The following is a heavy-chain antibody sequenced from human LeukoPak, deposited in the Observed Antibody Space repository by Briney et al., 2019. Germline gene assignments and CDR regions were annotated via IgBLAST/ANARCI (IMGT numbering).Heavy chain of an antibody. CDR3: ARERDGGHTSTRGSYYDILAPDY. V-gene: IGHV3-23*01. CDR1: GFTFSSYG. CDR2: ISGSGGST. D-gene: IGHD3-9*01. Sequence: GGSLRLSCAASGFTFSSYGMSWVRQAPGKGLEWVSAISGSGGSTYYADSVKGRFTISRDNSKNTLYLQMNSLRAEDTAVYYCARERDGGHTSTRGSYYDILAPDYWGQGTLVTVSS. J-gene: IGHJ4*02.